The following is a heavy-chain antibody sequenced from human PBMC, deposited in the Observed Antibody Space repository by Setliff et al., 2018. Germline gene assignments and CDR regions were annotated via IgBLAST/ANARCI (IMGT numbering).Heavy chain of an antibody. J-gene: IGHJ6*02. Sequence: ASVKVSCKASGYTFTSYDINWVRQATGRGLEWMGWMNPNSGNTGYAQKFQGRVTMTRNTSISTAYMELSSLRSEDTAVYYCARLYYDYVWGSYRLYYYYGMDVWGQGTTVTVS. CDR1: GYTFTSYD. CDR3: ARLYYDYVWGSYRLYYYYGMDV. V-gene: IGHV1-8*02. CDR2: MNPNSGNT. D-gene: IGHD3-16*02.